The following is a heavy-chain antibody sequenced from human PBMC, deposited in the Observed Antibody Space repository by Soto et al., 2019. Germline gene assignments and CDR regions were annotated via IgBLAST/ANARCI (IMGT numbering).Heavy chain of an antibody. Sequence: SETLFLTSAVYGGVFSGFYSAWIRQSPGKGLEWIGEINHGGNTNYNPSLKSRVTISLDTSKNQFSLKLSSMTAADTAVYYCAKGKDSSGLLLVGFDYWGQGTLVTVSS. D-gene: IGHD3-22*01. CDR2: INHGGNT. V-gene: IGHV4-34*01. CDR1: GGVFSGFY. J-gene: IGHJ4*02. CDR3: AKGKDSSGLLLVGFDY.